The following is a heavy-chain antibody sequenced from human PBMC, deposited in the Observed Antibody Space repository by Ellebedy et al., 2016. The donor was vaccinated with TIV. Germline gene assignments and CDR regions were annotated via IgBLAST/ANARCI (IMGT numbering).Heavy chain of an antibody. Sequence: PGGSLRLSSAASGFTFSSYWMHWVRQAPGKGLVWVSRINSDGSSTSYADSVKGRFTISRDNAKNTLYLQMNSLRAEDTAVYYCARDHPLGIENFDYWGQGTLVTVSS. CDR2: INSDGSST. D-gene: IGHD7-27*01. V-gene: IGHV3-74*01. CDR1: GFTFSSYW. J-gene: IGHJ4*02. CDR3: ARDHPLGIENFDY.